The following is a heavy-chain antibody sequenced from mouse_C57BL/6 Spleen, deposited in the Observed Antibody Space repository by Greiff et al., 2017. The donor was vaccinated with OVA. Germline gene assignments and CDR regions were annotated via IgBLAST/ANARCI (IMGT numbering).Heavy chain of an antibody. J-gene: IGHJ2*01. D-gene: IGHD2-5*01. Sequence: VQLQQSGPVLVKPGASVKMSCKASGYTFTDYYMNWVKQSHGKSLEWIGVINPYNGGTSYNQKFKGKATLTVDKSSSTAYMELNSLTSEDSAVYYCARDYSNYVYYFDYWGQGTTLTVSS. CDR1: GYTFTDYY. V-gene: IGHV1-19*01. CDR3: ARDYSNYVYYFDY. CDR2: INPYNGGT.